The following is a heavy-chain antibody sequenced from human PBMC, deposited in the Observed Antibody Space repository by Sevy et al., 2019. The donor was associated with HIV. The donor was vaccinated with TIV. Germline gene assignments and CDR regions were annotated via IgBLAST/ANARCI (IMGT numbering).Heavy chain of an antibody. CDR2: IIPMFGTA. J-gene: IGHJ3*02. CDR3: AREWGYYDSSGYSLDAFDI. D-gene: IGHD3-22*01. Sequence: ASVKVSCKASGGTFSNDAISWVRQAPGQGPEWMGGIIPMFGTANYTQKFQGRVTITADESTRTVYMELGSLRSEDTAVYYWAREWGYYDSSGYSLDAFDIWGQGTMVTVSS. CDR1: GGTFSNDA. V-gene: IGHV1-69*13.